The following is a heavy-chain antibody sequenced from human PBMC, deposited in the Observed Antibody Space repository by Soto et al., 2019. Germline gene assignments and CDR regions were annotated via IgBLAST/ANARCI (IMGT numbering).Heavy chain of an antibody. CDR3: ARDRVGYCSSTSCYHFDY. CDR1: GGSVSSGSYY. J-gene: IGHJ4*02. D-gene: IGHD2-2*01. V-gene: IGHV4-61*01. Sequence: PSETLSLTCTVSGGSVSSGSYYWSWIRQPPGKGLEWIGYIYYSGSTNYNPSLKSRVTISVDTSKNQFSLKLSSATAADTAVYYCARDRVGYCSSTSCYHFDYWGQGTLVTVSS. CDR2: IYYSGST.